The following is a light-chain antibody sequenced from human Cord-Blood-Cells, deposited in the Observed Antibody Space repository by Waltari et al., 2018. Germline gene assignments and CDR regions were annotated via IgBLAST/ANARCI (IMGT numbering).Light chain of an antibody. V-gene: IGLV2-23*01. CDR3: CSYAGSSTV. CDR2: EGS. J-gene: IGLJ3*02. CDR1: SSDVGSYNL. Sequence: QSALTQPASVSGSPGQSLTIPCTGTSSDVGSYNLFSWYQQHPGKAPKLMIYEGSKRPSGVSNRFSGSKSGNTASLTISGLQAEDEADYYCCSYAGSSTVFGGGTKLTVL.